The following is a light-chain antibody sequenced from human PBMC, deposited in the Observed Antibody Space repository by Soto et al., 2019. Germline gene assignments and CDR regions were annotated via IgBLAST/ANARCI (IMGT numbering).Light chain of an antibody. CDR2: RDC. J-gene: IGLJ1*01. CDR1: NIGSKN. V-gene: IGLV3-9*01. CDR3: QVWDSSTEV. Sequence: SYELTQPLSVSVALGQTARITCGNNNIGSKNVHWYQQKPGQAPVLVIYRDCNRPSGIPERFSGSNSGNTATLTISRAQAGDEADYYCQVWDSSTEVFGAGTKVTVL.